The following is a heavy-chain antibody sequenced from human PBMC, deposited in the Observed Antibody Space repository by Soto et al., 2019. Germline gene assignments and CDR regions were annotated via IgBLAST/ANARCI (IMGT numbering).Heavy chain of an antibody. V-gene: IGHV3-23*01. CDR2: ITGSGST. Sequence: EVQLLESGGGLVQPGGSLRLSCAASGFTFSSYAMSWVRQAPGKGLEWVSAITGSGSTYYADSVKGRSTISRDNSKNTLYLQMTGLRAEDTAIYYCAKEMAAGGKGWFDPWGQGTLVTVSS. J-gene: IGHJ5*02. CDR3: AKEMAAGGKGWFDP. D-gene: IGHD6-13*01. CDR1: GFTFSSYA.